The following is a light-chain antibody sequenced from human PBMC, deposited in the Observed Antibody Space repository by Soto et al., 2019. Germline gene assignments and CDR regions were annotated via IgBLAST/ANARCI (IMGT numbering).Light chain of an antibody. CDR2: DVS. Sequence: DIQMTQSPSTLSASVGDRVTIPCRASQTINNRLAWYQQKPGKAPKLLIFDVSSLESGVPSRFSGSGSGTEFTLTISSLQPDDFATYYCQQYNSYPLTFGGGTKVDIK. J-gene: IGKJ4*01. CDR1: QTINNR. CDR3: QQYNSYPLT. V-gene: IGKV1-5*01.